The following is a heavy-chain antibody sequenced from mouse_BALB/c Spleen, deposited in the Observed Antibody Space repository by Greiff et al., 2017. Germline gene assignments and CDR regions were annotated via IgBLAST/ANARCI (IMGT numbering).Heavy chain of an antibody. Sequence: EVHLVESGGGLVKPGGSLKLSCAASGFTFSSYAMSWVRQTPEKRLEWVASISSGGSTYYPDSVKGRFTISRDNARNILYLQMSSLRSEDTAMYYSARGGPRTMDYWGQGTSVTVSS. D-gene: IGHD6-1*01. CDR1: GFTFSSYA. CDR3: ARGGPRTMDY. J-gene: IGHJ4*01. V-gene: IGHV5-6-5*01. CDR2: ISSGGST.